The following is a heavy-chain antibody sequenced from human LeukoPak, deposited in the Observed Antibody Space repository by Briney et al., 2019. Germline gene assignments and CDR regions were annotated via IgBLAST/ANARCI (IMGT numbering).Heavy chain of an antibody. V-gene: IGHV6-1*01. CDR2: TYYRSKWYN. J-gene: IGHJ4*02. CDR1: GDSVSSNSAA. CDR3: ARAPLPHSSGYYFDY. D-gene: IGHD6-19*01. Sequence: SQTLSLTCAISGDSVSSNSAAWNWIRQSPSRGLEWLVRTYYRSKWYNDYAVSVKSRITVNPDTSKNQFSQQLNSVTPEDTAVYYCARAPLPHSSGYYFDYWGQGTLVTVSS.